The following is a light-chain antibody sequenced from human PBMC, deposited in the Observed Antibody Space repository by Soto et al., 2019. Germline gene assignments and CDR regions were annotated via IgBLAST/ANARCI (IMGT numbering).Light chain of an antibody. V-gene: IGKV1-5*01. Sequence: GDRVTIPCRASQTINGRLAWYKQKPGRPPKLLIYDVSFLESGAPSRFSGSGSGTDFTLTISSLRPDDFATFYCQQYKVYPYTFGQGSRLDIQ. CDR1: QTINGR. CDR3: QQYKVYPYT. CDR2: DVS. J-gene: IGKJ2*01.